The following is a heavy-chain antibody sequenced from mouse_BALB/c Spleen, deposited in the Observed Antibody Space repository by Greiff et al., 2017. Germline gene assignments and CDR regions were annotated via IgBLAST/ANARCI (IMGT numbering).Heavy chain of an antibody. D-gene: IGHD2-1*01. Sequence: QVQLQQPGAELVKPGASVKLSCKASGYTFTSYWMYWVQQRPGQGLEWIGEINPSNGRTNYNEKFKSKATLTVDKSSSTAYMQLSSLTSEDSAVYDCAPDDNYDWFAYWGQGTLVTVSA. CDR2: INPSNGRT. V-gene: IGHV1S81*02. CDR3: APDDNYDWFAY. CDR1: GYTFTSYW. J-gene: IGHJ3*01.